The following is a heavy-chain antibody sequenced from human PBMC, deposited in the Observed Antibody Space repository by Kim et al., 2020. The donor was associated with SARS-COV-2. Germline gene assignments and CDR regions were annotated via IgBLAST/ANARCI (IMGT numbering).Heavy chain of an antibody. J-gene: IGHJ6*02. CDR1: GFTFGDYA. D-gene: IGHD6-6*01. CDR3: VRGVPVHYHGLDV. CDR2: IRSKAYGGKP. V-gene: IGHV3-49*04. Sequence: GSLRLSCEGSGFTFGDYAITWVRQSPGKGLQWVGFIRSKAYGGKPYYAASVNGRFSISRDDSKTIAYLQMNSLQVEDTAVYFCVRGVPVHYHGLDVWGQGTTVSV.